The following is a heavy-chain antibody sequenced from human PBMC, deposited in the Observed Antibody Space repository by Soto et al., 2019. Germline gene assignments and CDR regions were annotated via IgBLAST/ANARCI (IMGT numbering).Heavy chain of an antibody. J-gene: IGHJ6*02. CDR1: GYTFTSYD. V-gene: IGHV1-8*01. Sequence: QVQLVQSGAEVKKPGASVKVSCKASGYTFTSYDINWVRQATGQGLEWMGWMNPNSGNTGYAQKFQGRVTMTRNTSISTAYMELSSLRSEDPAVYYCARASHFFYYYDSTYYYYGMDVWGPGTTVHVSS. D-gene: IGHD3-22*01. CDR3: ARASHFFYYYDSTYYYYGMDV. CDR2: MNPNSGNT.